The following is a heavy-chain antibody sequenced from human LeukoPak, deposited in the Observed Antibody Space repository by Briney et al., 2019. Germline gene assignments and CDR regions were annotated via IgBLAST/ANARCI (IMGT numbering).Heavy chain of an antibody. CDR3: ARLKLAYYAFDI. J-gene: IGHJ3*02. CDR2: IYYSGST. CDR1: GGSISSSSYY. V-gene: IGHV4-39*01. Sequence: SETLSLTCTVSGGSISSSSYYWGWIRQPPGKGLEWIGSIYYSGSTYYNPSLKSRVTISVDTSKNQFSLKLSSVTAADTAVYYCARLKLAYYAFDIWGQGTMVTVSS. D-gene: IGHD3-3*02.